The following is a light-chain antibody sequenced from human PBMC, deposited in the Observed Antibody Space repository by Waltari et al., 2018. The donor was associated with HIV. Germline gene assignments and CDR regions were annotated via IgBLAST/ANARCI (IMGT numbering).Light chain of an antibody. CDR2: DTS. J-gene: IGKJ3*01. Sequence: DIQMTQSPSSLSASVGARVSISCRASQAVANKVNWFQQKPGNAPKVLIYDTSRLPNGVPSRFSGSGSGTDFTLTINGVQPDDFASYFCQQIFSFPLTFGPGTKVDVK. V-gene: IGKV1-39*01. CDR3: QQIFSFPLT. CDR1: QAVANK.